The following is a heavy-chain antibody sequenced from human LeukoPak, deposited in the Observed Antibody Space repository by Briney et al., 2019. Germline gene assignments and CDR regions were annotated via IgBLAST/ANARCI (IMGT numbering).Heavy chain of an antibody. CDR2: IYSGGST. V-gene: IGHV3-53*01. CDR1: GFTVSSNY. D-gene: IGHD4-17*01. CDR3: ARDTAVGAEDYGDYYYYYGMDV. Sequence: PGGSLRLSCAASGFTVSSNYMSWVRQAPGKGLEWVSVIYSGGSTYYADSVKGRFTISRDNSKNTLYLQMNSLRAEDTAVYYCARDTAVGAEDYGDYYYYYGMDVWGQGTTVTVSS. J-gene: IGHJ6*02.